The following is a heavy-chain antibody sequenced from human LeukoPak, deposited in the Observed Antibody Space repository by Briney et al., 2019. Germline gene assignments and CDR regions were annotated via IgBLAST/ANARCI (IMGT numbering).Heavy chain of an antibody. CDR2: ISTTATTI. V-gene: IGHV3-11*01. CDR3: AKDARYSSSWSDL. Sequence: PGGSLRLSCGASGFTFSDYYMSWIRQAPGKGLEWVSYISTTATTIYYADSVKGRFTISRDNAKNSLYLQMNSLRAEDTAVYYCAKDARYSSSWSDLWGQGTLVTVSS. J-gene: IGHJ5*02. D-gene: IGHD6-13*01. CDR1: GFTFSDYY.